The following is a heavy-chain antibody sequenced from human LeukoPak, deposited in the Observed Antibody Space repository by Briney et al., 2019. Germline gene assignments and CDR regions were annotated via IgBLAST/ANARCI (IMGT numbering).Heavy chain of an antibody. J-gene: IGHJ5*02. D-gene: IGHD6-6*01. Sequence: SETLSLTCTVSGGSISSSSYYWGWIRQPPGKGLEWIGSIYYSGSTYYNPSLKSRVTISVDTSKNQFSLKLSSVTAADTAVYYCARQFLRSSSRGLNWFDPWGQGTLVTVSS. CDR3: ARQFLRSSSRGLNWFDP. V-gene: IGHV4-39*01. CDR2: IYYSGST. CDR1: GGSISSSSYY.